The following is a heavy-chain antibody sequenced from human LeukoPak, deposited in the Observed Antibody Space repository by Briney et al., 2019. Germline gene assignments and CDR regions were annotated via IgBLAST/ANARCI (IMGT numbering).Heavy chain of an antibody. CDR2: IIPIFGTA. V-gene: IGHV1-69*06. Sequence: SVKVSCKSSGGTFSSYAISWVRQAPGQGLDWMGGIIPIFGTANYAQNFQGRVTITADKSMSTAYMELRSLRSEDTAVYYCARRPYYYGSGSYEGALDIWGQGTMVIVSS. CDR1: GGTFSSYA. CDR3: ARRPYYYGSGSYEGALDI. D-gene: IGHD3-10*01. J-gene: IGHJ3*02.